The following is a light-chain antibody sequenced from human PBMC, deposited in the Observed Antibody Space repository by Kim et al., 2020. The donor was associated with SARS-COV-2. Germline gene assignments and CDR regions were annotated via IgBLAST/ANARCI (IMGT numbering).Light chain of an antibody. CDR3: QAWDSSTYV. Sequence: YELTLPPSVSVSPGQTASITCSGDKLGDKYACWYQQKPGQSPVLVIYQDSKRPSGIPERFSGSNSGNTATLTISGTQAMDEADYYCQAWDSSTYVFGTGTKVTVL. CDR2: QDS. CDR1: KLGDKY. V-gene: IGLV3-1*01. J-gene: IGLJ1*01.